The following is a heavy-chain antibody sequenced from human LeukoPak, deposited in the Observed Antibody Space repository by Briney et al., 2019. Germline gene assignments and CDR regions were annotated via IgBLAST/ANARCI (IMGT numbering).Heavy chain of an antibody. CDR1: GFTFSNYW. Sequence: GGSLRLTCEGSGFTFSNYWMGWVGQAPGKGLQWVANIKTDGSEKYYVDSVKGRFTISRDNAKNSLYLQMNSLRAEDTAVYYCATYSSLNRREFQYWGQGTLLTVSS. CDR2: IKTDGSEK. CDR3: ATYSSLNRREFQY. V-gene: IGHV3-7*01. D-gene: IGHD4-11*01. J-gene: IGHJ1*01.